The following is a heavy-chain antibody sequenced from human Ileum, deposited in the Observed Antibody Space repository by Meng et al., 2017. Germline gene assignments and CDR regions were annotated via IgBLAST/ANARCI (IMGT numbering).Heavy chain of an antibody. D-gene: IGHD3-10*01. CDR1: GGSISSSIW. V-gene: IGHV4-4*02. CDR2: IHHSGTT. J-gene: IGHJ4*02. CDR3: ARGVVSGSHYNTY. Sequence: QVQLQESGPGLVKPSGTLPRTCAVSGGSISSSIWWSWVRQRPEKGLEWIGEIHHSGTTNYSPSLKSRLTISVDKSKNQFSLKLQSVTAADTAVYFCARGVVSGSHYNTYWGQGILVTVSS.